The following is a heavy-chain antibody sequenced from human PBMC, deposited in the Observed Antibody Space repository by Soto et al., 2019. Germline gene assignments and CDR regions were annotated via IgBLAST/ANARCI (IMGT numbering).Heavy chain of an antibody. D-gene: IGHD6-19*01. CDR2: MNPNSGYT. CDR3: ARRYSSGWYIWFDS. CDR1: GYTFTSYD. Sequence: SVKVSCKASGYTFTSYDINWVRQATGQGLEWVGWMNPNSGYTGYAQKFQGRLTMTRNTSISTAYMELSSLRSEDTAVYYCARRYSSGWYIWFDSWGQGTLVTVSS. V-gene: IGHV1-8*01. J-gene: IGHJ5*01.